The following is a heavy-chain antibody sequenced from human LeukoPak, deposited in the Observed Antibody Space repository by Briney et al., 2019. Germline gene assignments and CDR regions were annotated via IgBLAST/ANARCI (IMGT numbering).Heavy chain of an antibody. CDR1: GGSISSSSYC. Sequence: SETLSLTCTVSGGSISSSSYCWGWIRQPPGKGLEWIGSIYYSGSTYYNPSLKSRVTISVDTSKNQFSLKLSSVTAADTAVYYCARGRSEGDDILTGYFYYFDYWGQGTLVTVSS. J-gene: IGHJ4*02. CDR2: IYYSGST. D-gene: IGHD3-9*01. CDR3: ARGRSEGDDILTGYFYYFDY. V-gene: IGHV4-39*07.